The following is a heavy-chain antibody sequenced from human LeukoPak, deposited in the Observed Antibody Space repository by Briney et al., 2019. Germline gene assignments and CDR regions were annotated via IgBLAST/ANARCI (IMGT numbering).Heavy chain of an antibody. Sequence: SETLSLTWAVYGGSFSGYYWNWIRQPPGKGLEWIGEINHSGSTNYNPSLKSRVTISVDRSKNQFSLKLSSVTAADTAVYYCARVGAATGYTIEYFQHWSQGTLVTVSS. CDR2: INHSGST. CDR3: ARVGAATGYTIEYFQH. D-gene: IGHD6-13*01. J-gene: IGHJ1*01. CDR1: GGSFSGYY. V-gene: IGHV4-34*01.